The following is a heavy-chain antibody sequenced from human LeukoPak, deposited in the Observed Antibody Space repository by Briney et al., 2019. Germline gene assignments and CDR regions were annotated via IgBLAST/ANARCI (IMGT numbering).Heavy chain of an antibody. CDR3: ARGGLDTKRGGYFDF. CDR2: ISHSGTT. J-gene: IGHJ4*02. D-gene: IGHD5-18*01. V-gene: IGHV4-34*01. CDR1: GGXFSGFY. Sequence: PSETLSLTCAAYGGXFSGFYWSWIRQPPGKGQEWIGEISHSGTTYYNPSLESRVTVSVDTSKSQFSLRLSSVTAADTAVYYCARGGLDTKRGGYFDFWGQGILVTVSS.